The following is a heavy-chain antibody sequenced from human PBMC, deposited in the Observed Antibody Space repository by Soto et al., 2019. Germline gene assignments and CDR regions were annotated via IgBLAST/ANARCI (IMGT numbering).Heavy chain of an antibody. CDR2: MNPNSGNT. D-gene: IGHD2-15*01. CDR1: GYTFTSYD. CDR3: AGGEAATHDYYYMDV. J-gene: IGHJ6*03. Sequence: GASVKVSCKASGYTFTSYDINWVRQATGQGLEWMGWMNPNSGNTGYAQKFQGRVTMTRNTSISTAYMELSSLRSEDTAVYYCAGGEAATHDYYYMDVWGKGTTVTVSS. V-gene: IGHV1-8*01.